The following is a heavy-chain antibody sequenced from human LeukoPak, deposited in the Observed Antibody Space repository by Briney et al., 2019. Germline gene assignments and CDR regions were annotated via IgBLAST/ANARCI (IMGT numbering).Heavy chain of an antibody. V-gene: IGHV3-21*01. CDR3: ARLSAYYYGSYFYYYMDV. D-gene: IGHD3-10*01. CDR2: ISSSSSYI. CDR1: GFTFSSYS. J-gene: IGHJ6*03. Sequence: GGSLRLSCAASGFTFSSYSVNWVRQAPGKGLEWVSCISSSSSYIYYADSVKGRFTISRDNAKKSVYLHMSSLRAEDTALYYCARLSAYYYGSYFYYYMDVWGKGTTVTVSS.